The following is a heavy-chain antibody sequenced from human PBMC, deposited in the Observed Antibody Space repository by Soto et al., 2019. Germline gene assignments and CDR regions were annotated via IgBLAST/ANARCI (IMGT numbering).Heavy chain of an antibody. J-gene: IGHJ4*02. CDR3: ARDYSNIPATLEY. V-gene: IGHV1-18*01. CDR1: GYTFTTYG. D-gene: IGHD4-4*01. CDR2: ISAYNGNT. Sequence: QVQLVQSGAEVKNPGASVRVSFKASGYTFTTYGVSWVRQAPGQGLEWMGWISAYNGNTNYAQKLQGRVTMTTDTSTSTAYMELRRLRSDDKAVYYCARDYSNIPATLEYWGQGTLVTVSS.